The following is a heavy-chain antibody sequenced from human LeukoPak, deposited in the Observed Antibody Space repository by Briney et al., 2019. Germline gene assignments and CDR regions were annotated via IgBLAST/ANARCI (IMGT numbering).Heavy chain of an antibody. CDR2: IYHSGST. CDR1: GGSISSSNW. D-gene: IGHD1-26*01. V-gene: IGHV4-4*02. CDR3: ARPVVGATLYFDY. J-gene: IGHJ4*02. Sequence: SETLSLTCAVSGGSISSSNWWSWVRQPPGKGLEWIGEIYHSGSTNYNPSLKSRVTISVDKSKNQFSLKLSSVTAADTAVYYCARPVVGATLYFDYWGQGTLVTVSS.